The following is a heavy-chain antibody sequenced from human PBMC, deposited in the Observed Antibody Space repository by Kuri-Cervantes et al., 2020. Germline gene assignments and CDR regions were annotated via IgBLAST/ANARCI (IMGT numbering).Heavy chain of an antibody. V-gene: IGHV4-31*03. CDR3: ARTGARGYYDFWSGHNYYYYGMDV. Sequence: LRLSCTVSGGSISSGDYYWSWIRQHPGKGLEWIGYIYYSGSTYYNPSLKSRVTISVDTSKNQFSLKLSSVTAADTAVYYCARTGARGYYDFWSGHNYYYYGMDVWGQGTTVTVSS. D-gene: IGHD3-3*01. CDR2: IYYSGST. CDR1: GGSISSGDYY. J-gene: IGHJ6*02.